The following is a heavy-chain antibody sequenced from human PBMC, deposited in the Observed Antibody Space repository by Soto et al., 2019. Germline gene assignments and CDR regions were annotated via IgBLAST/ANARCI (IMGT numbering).Heavy chain of an antibody. CDR1: GFTFSSYA. D-gene: IGHD5-12*01. Sequence: GGSLRLSCAASGFTFSSYAMSWVRQAPGKGLEWVSAISGSGGSTYYADSVKGRFTISRDNSKNTLYLQMNSLRAEDTAVYYCAKDRRSGYDISRIDYWGQGTLVTVSS. CDR2: ISGSGGST. CDR3: AKDRRSGYDISRIDY. J-gene: IGHJ4*02. V-gene: IGHV3-23*01.